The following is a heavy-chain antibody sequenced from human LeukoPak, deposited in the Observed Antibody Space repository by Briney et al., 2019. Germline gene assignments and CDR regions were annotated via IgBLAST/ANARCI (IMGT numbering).Heavy chain of an antibody. J-gene: IGHJ5*02. CDR2: ISFDGSHE. D-gene: IGHD3-10*01. CDR1: GFTFSSYG. Sequence: PGRSLRLSCAASGFTFSSYGMHWVRQAPGKGLEWVAVISFDGSHEYYADSAKGRFTISRDNSKNTLYLQMNSLRAGDTAVYYCAKDQQFYYGSGTYYKERWFDPWGQGTLVTVSS. CDR3: AKDQQFYYGSGTYYKERWFDP. V-gene: IGHV3-30*18.